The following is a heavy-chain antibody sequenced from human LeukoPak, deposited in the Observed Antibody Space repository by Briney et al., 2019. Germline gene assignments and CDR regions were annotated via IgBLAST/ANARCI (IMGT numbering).Heavy chain of an antibody. CDR3: ARLEPYGSGSLAAPREHDY. D-gene: IGHD3-10*01. CDR2: INPNSGGT. Sequence: ASVKVSCKASGYTFTGYYMHWVRQAPGQGLEWMGWINPNSGGTNYAQKFQGRVTMTRDTSISTAYMELSSLRSEDTAVYYCARLEPYGSGSLAAPREHDYWGQGTLVTVSS. CDR1: GYTFTGYY. V-gene: IGHV1-2*02. J-gene: IGHJ4*02.